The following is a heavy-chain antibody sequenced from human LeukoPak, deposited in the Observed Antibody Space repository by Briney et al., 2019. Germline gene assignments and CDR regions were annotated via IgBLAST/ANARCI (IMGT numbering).Heavy chain of an antibody. CDR2: IIPIFGTA. D-gene: IGHD3-3*01. J-gene: IGHJ4*02. CDR1: GGTFSSYA. Sequence: SVKVSCKASGGTFSSYAISWVRQAPGQGLEWMGGIIPIFGTANYAQKFQGRVTITADESTSTAYMELSSLRSEDTAVYYCARGDSGITVFGVANYLFGYWGQGTLVTVSS. V-gene: IGHV1-69*01. CDR3: ARGDSGITVFGVANYLFGY.